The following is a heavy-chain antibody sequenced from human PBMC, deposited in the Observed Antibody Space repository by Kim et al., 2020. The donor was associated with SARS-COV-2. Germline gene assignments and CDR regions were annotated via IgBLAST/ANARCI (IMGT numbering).Heavy chain of an antibody. Sequence: SETLSLPCNVSGDSIRSSTYWWGWIRQPPGKGLEWIATIHSTGATYYSPSLKSRITASVDTSENQFSLKLTSMTAADTAVYYCARHDYTGYYWDNWCQGT. J-gene: IGHJ4*02. CDR3: ARHDYTGYYWDN. D-gene: IGHD3-22*01. CDR2: IHSTGAT. CDR1: GDSIRSSTYW. V-gene: IGHV4-39*01.